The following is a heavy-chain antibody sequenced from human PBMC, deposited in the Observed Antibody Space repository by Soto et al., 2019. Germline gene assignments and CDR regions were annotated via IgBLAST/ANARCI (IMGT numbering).Heavy chain of an antibody. D-gene: IGHD2-2*01. J-gene: IGHJ6*03. CDR3: ARGAYCISTSCSEDRYYYQMDV. CDR2: ISRGSNYI. CDR1: GFTFSRYS. V-gene: IGHV3-21*01. Sequence: GGSLRLSCAASGFTFSRYSMNWVRQAPGKGLEWVSSISRGSNYIYYADSVKGRFTISRDNAKNSLYLQMDSLIAEDTAMYYCARGAYCISTSCSEDRYYYQMDVWGTGTTVTVSS.